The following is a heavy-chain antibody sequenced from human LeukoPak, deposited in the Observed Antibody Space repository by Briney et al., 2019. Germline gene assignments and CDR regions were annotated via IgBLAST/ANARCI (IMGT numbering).Heavy chain of an antibody. J-gene: IGHJ4*02. CDR2: IFYTGST. V-gene: IGHV4-59*08. CDR1: GDSISSYY. CDR3: ARLGDSAGFYDY. Sequence: SETLSLTCSVSGDSISSYYWNWIRQPPGRGLEWIGYIFYTGSTNYDPSLKSRVTISVDTSRNQFSLRLSSVTAADTAVYYCARLGDSAGFYDYWGQGTLVTVSS. D-gene: IGHD2-21*01.